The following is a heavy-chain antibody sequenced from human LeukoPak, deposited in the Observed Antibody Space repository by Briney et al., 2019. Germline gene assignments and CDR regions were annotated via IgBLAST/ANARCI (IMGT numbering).Heavy chain of an antibody. CDR3: ARGLLGYCSSTSCYRPYYYYMDV. J-gene: IGHJ6*03. D-gene: IGHD2-2*01. V-gene: IGHV1-69*05. CDR2: IIPIFGTA. Sequence: SVKVSCKASGGTFSSYAISWVRQAPGQGLEWMGGIIPIFGTANYAQKFQGRVTITTDESTSTAYMELSSLRSEDTAVYYCARGLLGYCSSTSCYRPYYYYMDVWGKGTTVTVSS. CDR1: GGTFSSYA.